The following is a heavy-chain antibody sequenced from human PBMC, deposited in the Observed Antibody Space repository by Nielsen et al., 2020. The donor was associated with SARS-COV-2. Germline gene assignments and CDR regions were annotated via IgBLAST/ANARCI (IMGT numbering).Heavy chain of an antibody. J-gene: IGHJ6*01. V-gene: IGHV3-9*01. CDR1: GFTFYSYA. CDR2: ITWNSDTT. Sequence: GGSLRLSCAGSGFTFYSYAMHWVRHAPGKGLEWVSYITWNSDTTGYADSVKGRFTVSRDNARNSLYLQMNSLHQGPIGLPPGTLLQEHLWG. CDR3: TLLQEHL.